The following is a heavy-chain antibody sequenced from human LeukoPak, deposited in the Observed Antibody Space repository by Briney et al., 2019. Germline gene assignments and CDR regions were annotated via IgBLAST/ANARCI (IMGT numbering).Heavy chain of an antibody. V-gene: IGHV3-33*01. D-gene: IGHD1-1*01. CDR1: GFTFRCHG. Sequence: GALRLFFARCGFTFRCHGMDRGRQGPGKGVGWGAVIWYDGTNKYYADSVRGRFTISRDNSNNTLYLQMNSLRAEDTAVYYCARDRTTGTTCLDYWGQGTLVTVSS. J-gene: IGHJ4*02. CDR3: ARDRTTGTTCLDY. CDR2: IWYDGTNK.